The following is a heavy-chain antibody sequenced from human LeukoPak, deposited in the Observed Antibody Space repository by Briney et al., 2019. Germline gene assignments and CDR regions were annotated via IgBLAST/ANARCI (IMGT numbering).Heavy chain of an antibody. D-gene: IGHD3-3*01. J-gene: IGHJ4*02. CDR1: GGSISSSSYY. CDR3: ARGRFLEWLSYYFDY. CDR2: IYYSGST. V-gene: IGHV4-39*07. Sequence: PSETLSLTCTVSGGSISSSSYYWGWIRQPPGEGLEWIGSIYYSGSTYYNPSLKSRVTISVDTSKNQFSLKLSSVTAADTAVYYCARGRFLEWLSYYFDYWGQGTLVTVSS.